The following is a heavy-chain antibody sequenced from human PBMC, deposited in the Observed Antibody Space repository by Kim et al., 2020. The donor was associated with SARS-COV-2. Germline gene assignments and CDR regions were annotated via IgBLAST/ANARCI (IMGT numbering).Heavy chain of an antibody. CDR3: VRDIKIGAVDYYFDD. D-gene: IGHD3-3*01. J-gene: IGHJ4*02. CDR1: GFTFNSYP. CDR2: ITYDGSDK. V-gene: IGHV3-30*04. Sequence: GGSLRLSCAASGFTFNSYPMHWVRQAPGKGLEWVAVITYDGSDKHYADSVKGRFTISRDNSKNTLYLQTNSLRPEDTAVYYCVRDIKIGAVDYYFDDWCQGTLVTVSS.